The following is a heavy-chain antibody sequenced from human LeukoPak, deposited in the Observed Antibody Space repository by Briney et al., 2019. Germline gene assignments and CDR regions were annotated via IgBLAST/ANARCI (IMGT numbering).Heavy chain of an antibody. V-gene: IGHV3-74*01. D-gene: IGHD4-17*01. Sequence: GGSLRLSCAASGFTFSDYWVHWVRQAPGKGLVWVSRINTDGTSIAYADSVKGRFSISRDNAKNTLYLQMNSQRAEDTAVYYCARRGGDYFDYWGQGTLVTVSS. CDR3: ARRGGDYFDY. J-gene: IGHJ4*02. CDR1: GFTFSDYW. CDR2: INTDGTSI.